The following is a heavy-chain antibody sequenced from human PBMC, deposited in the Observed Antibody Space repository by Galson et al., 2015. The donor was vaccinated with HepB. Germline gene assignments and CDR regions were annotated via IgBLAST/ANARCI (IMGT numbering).Heavy chain of an antibody. CDR2: ISYDGSNK. CDR3: ARDHGVRGVMGWFDP. D-gene: IGHD3-10*01. CDR1: GFTFSSYA. V-gene: IGHV3-30-3*01. Sequence: SLRLSCAASGFTFSSYAMHWVRQAPGKGLEWVAVISYDGSNKYYADSAKGRFTISRDNSKNTLYLQMNSLRAEDTAVYYCARDHGVRGVMGWFDPWGQGTLVTVSS. J-gene: IGHJ5*02.